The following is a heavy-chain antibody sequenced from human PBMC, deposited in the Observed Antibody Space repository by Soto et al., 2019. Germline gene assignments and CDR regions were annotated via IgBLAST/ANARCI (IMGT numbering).Heavy chain of an antibody. CDR2: IIPIFGTA. Sequence: GASVKVSCKASGGTFSSYAISWVRQAPGQGLEWMGGIIPIFGTANYAQKFQGRVTITADESTSTAYMELSSLRSEDTAVYYCARGDIVVVPAAYYYYYYGMDVWGQGTTVNVSS. J-gene: IGHJ6*02. CDR3: ARGDIVVVPAAYYYYYYGMDV. V-gene: IGHV1-69*13. D-gene: IGHD2-2*01. CDR1: GGTFSSYA.